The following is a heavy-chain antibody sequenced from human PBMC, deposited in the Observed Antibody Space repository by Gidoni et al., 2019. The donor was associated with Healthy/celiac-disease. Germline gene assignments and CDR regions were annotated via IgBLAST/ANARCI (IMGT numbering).Heavy chain of an antibody. D-gene: IGHD6-13*01. CDR3: ARGPKGAGRSSWY. J-gene: IGHJ4*02. CDR2: INHSGST. Sequence: QVQLQQWGAGLLKPSEALSLTCAVDGGSFSGYYWSWIRQPPGTGLEWIGEINHSGSTNYNPSLKSRVTISVDTSKNQFSLKLSSVTAADTAVYYCARGPKGAGRSSWYWGQGTLVTVSS. V-gene: IGHV4-34*01. CDR1: GGSFSGYY.